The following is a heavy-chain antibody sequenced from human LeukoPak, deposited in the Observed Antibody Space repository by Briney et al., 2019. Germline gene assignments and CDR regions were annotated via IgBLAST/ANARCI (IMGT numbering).Heavy chain of an antibody. V-gene: IGHV4-34*01. CDR3: ARVGGSSWSLGAFDI. J-gene: IGHJ3*02. CDR1: GGSFSGYY. Sequence: SETLSLTCAVYGGSFSGYYWSWIRQPPGKGLEWIGEINHSGSTNYNPSLKSRVTISVDTSKNQFSLKLSSVTAADTAVYYCARVGGSSWSLGAFDIWGQGTMVTVSS. CDR2: INHSGST. D-gene: IGHD6-13*01.